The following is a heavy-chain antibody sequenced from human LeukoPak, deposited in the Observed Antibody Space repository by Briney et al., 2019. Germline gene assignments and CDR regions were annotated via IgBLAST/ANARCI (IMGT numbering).Heavy chain of an antibody. CDR3: AELGITMIGGV. J-gene: IGHJ6*04. CDR1: GFTFDDYA. CDR2: ISWNSGSI. D-gene: IGHD3-10*02. V-gene: IGHV3-9*01. Sequence: GGSLRLSCAASGFTFDDYAMHWVRRAPGKGLEWVSGISWNSGSIGYADSVKGRFTISRDNAKNSLYLQMNSLRAEDTAVYYCAELGITMIGGVWGKGTMVTISS.